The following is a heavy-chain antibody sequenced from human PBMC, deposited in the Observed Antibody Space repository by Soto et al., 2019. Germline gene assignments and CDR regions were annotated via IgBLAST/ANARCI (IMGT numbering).Heavy chain of an antibody. CDR2: VYRTGST. CDR3: ARARVTIAAAAIFDC. V-gene: IGHV4-4*02. Sequence: QVQLQESGPGLVKPSGTLSLTCAVSGGSISTSNWWSWVRPPPGKGLEWIGEVYRTGSTNYNPSLESRLTLSVDKSKNQLSLKLTCVTAADTAVYYCARARVTIAAAAIFDCWGQGTLVTVSS. D-gene: IGHD6-13*01. CDR1: GGSISTSNW. J-gene: IGHJ4*02.